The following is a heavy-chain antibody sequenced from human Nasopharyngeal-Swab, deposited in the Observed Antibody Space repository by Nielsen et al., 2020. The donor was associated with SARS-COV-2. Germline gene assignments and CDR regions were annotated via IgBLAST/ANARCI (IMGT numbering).Heavy chain of an antibody. J-gene: IGHJ2*01. D-gene: IGHD4-17*01. CDR1: GFTFSSYG. V-gene: IGHV3-30*03. CDR2: ISYDGSNK. CDR3: ARQTGYGDYDWYFDL. Sequence: GGSLRLSCAASGFTFSSYGMHWVRQAPGKGLEWVAVISYDGSNKYYADSVKGRFTISRDNSKNTLYLQMNSLRAEDTAVYYCARQTGYGDYDWYFDLWGRGTLVTVSS.